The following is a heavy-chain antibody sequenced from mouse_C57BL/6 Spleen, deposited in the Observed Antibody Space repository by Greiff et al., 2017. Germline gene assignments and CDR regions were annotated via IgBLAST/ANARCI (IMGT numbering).Heavy chain of an antibody. D-gene: IGHD2-3*01. CDR2: IDPSDSET. CDR3: ARSNDGYYSLFAY. J-gene: IGHJ3*01. CDR1: GYTFTSYW. Sequence: VQLQESGAELVRPGSSVKLSCKASGYTFTSYWMHWVKQRPIQGLEWIGNIDPSDSETHYNQKFKDKATLTVDKSSSTAYMQLSSLTSEDSAVYYCARSNDGYYSLFAYWGQGTLVTVSA. V-gene: IGHV1-52*01.